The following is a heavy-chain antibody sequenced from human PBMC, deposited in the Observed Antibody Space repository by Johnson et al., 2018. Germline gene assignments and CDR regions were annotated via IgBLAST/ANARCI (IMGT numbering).Heavy chain of an antibody. V-gene: IGHV3-73*01. CDR2: IRSKGNNYAT. CDR3: TRSKDCSSTSCYGSYYYIDG. J-gene: IGHJ6*03. CDR1: GFTFSGSA. D-gene: IGHD2-2*01. Sequence: VQLVESGGGLVQPGGSLKLSCAASGFTFSGSAMHWVRQASGKGLEWVGRIRSKGNNYATAYAASVKGRFTISRDDSKNTAYLQMNSLKTEDTAVYYCTRSKDCSSTSCYGSYYYIDGWGKGTTVTVSS.